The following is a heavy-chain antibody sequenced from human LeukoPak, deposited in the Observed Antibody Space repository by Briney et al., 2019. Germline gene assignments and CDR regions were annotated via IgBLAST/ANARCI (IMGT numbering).Heavy chain of an antibody. CDR2: NNPNSGGT. CDR3: ARDYYDSSAEKDY. V-gene: IGHV1-2*02. Sequence: ASVKVSCKASGYTFTGYYMHWVRQAPGQGLEWMGWNNPNSGGTNYAQKFQGRVTMTRDTSISTAYMELSRLRSDDTAVYYCARDYYDSSAEKDYWGQGTLVTVSS. D-gene: IGHD3-22*01. J-gene: IGHJ4*02. CDR1: GYTFTGYY.